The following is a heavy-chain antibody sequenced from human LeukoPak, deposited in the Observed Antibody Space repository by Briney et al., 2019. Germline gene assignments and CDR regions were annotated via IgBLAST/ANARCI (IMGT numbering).Heavy chain of an antibody. CDR1: GFSFRSCW. CDR3: ARVAWPHYFDY. Sequence: PGGSLRLSCAASGFSFRSCWMSWVPQAPGEGLEWVANIKEDGSEKYYVDSVKGRFTISRDNAKNALYLQMNSLRAEDTAVYYCARVAWPHYFDYWGQGTLVTVSS. CDR2: IKEDGSEK. V-gene: IGHV3-7*01. J-gene: IGHJ4*02. D-gene: IGHD2-21*01.